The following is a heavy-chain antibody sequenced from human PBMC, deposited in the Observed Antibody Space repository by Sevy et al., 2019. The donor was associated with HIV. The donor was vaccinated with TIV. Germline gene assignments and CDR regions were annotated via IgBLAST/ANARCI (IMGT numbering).Heavy chain of an antibody. CDR2: ISGSGGST. Sequence: GGSLRLSCAASGFTFSSYAMSWVRQAPGKGLEWVSAISGSGGSTYYADSVKGRFTISRENSKNTLYLQMNSLRAEDTAVYYCAKGSGRGYSYGSFGYWGQGTLVTVSS. D-gene: IGHD5-18*01. J-gene: IGHJ4*02. CDR1: GFTFSSYA. CDR3: AKGSGRGYSYGSFGY. V-gene: IGHV3-23*01.